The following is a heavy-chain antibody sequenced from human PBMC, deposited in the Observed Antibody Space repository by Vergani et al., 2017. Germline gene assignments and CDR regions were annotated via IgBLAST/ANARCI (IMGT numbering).Heavy chain of an antibody. Sequence: EVQLLESGGGLVQPGGSLRLSCAASGFTFSSYAMSWVRQAPGKGLEWVSDISGSGGSTYYADSVKGRFTISRDNSKNTLYLKMNSLRAEDTAVYYCAKVKRTISRPTEYFQHWGQGTLVTVSS. CDR2: ISGSGGST. J-gene: IGHJ1*01. CDR3: AKVKRTISRPTEYFQH. V-gene: IGHV3-23*01. CDR1: GFTFSSYA. D-gene: IGHD2-8*01.